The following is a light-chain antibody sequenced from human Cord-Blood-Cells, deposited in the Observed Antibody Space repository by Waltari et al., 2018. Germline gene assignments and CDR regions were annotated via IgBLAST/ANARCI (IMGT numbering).Light chain of an antibody. Sequence: EIVLTQSPGTLSLSPGERATLPCRASQSVSSSSLAWYQQKPGQAPRLLIYGASSRATGIPDRFSGSGSGTDFTLTISRLEPEDFAVYYCQQYGSSRTFGQGTKVEIK. CDR3: QQYGSSRT. V-gene: IGKV3-20*01. CDR1: QSVSSSS. CDR2: GAS. J-gene: IGKJ1*01.